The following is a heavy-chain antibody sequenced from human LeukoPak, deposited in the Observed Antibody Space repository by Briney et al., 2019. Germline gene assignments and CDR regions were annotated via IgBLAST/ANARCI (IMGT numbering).Heavy chain of an antibody. D-gene: IGHD2-15*01. Sequence: SETLSLTCAVYGGSFSGYYWSWIRQPPGKGLEWIGYIYYSGSTKYNPSLKSRVTISVDTSKNQLSLKLSSVTAADTAVYYCARQVVAAATLSAFEIWGQGTMVTVSS. V-gene: IGHV4-59*01. J-gene: IGHJ3*02. CDR3: ARQVVAAATLSAFEI. CDR2: IYYSGST. CDR1: GGSFSGYY.